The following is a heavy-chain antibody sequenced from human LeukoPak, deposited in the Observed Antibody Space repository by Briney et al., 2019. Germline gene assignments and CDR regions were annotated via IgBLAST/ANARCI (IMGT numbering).Heavy chain of an antibody. CDR1: GYTLTELS. V-gene: IGHV1-24*01. J-gene: IGHJ4*02. D-gene: IGHD1-7*01. CDR2: FDPEDGET. CDR3: ATYRLYNWNYLFDY. Sequence: ASVKVSCKVSGYTLTELSMHWVRQAPGKGLEWMGGFDPEDGETIYAQKFQGRDTMTEDTSTDTAYMELSSLRSEDTAVYYCATYRLYNWNYLFDYWGQGTLVTASS.